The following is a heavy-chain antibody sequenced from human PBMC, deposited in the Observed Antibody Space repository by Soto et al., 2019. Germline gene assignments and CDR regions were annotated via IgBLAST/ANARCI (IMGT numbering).Heavy chain of an antibody. V-gene: IGHV1-8*01. CDR3: ARGRASGSYYLLDY. J-gene: IGHJ4*02. CDR1: GDTFTTYD. Sequence: ASVNVSCKASGDTFTTYDINWVRQATGHGLEWMGWINPNSGNIGYAQRFQGRVTMTRDTAIRTAYMEVSSLRSDGTAVYYCARGRASGSYYLLDYWGQGTLVTVSS. D-gene: IGHD3-10*01. CDR2: INPNSGNI.